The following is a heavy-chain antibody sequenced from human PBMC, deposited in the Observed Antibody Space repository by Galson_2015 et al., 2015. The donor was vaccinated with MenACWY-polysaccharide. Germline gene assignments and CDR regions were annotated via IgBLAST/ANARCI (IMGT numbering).Heavy chain of an antibody. J-gene: IGHJ4*02. D-gene: IGHD1-26*01. V-gene: IGHV1-18*01. Sequence: SVKVSCKAAGYTFTNYGISWGRQAPGQGLEWMAWISAYNGNTNYAQKLQGRVTMTTDTSTSTAYMELRSLRSDDTAVYYCARGAPSGSYYFDYWGQGTLVTVSS. CDR1: GYTFTNYG. CDR2: ISAYNGNT. CDR3: ARGAPSGSYYFDY.